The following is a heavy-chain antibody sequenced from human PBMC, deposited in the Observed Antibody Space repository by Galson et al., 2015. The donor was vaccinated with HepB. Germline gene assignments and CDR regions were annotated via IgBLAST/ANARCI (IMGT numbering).Heavy chain of an antibody. Sequence: SLRLSCAASGFTFSNARMSWVRQAPGKGLEWVGRTKSKTDGGTTDYAAPVKGRFTISRDDSKNTLYLQMNSLKTEDTAVYYCTTQVQHIVVVIPRFDPWGQGTLVTVSS. CDR3: TTQVQHIVVVIPRFDP. CDR2: TKSKTDGGTT. D-gene: IGHD2-21*01. CDR1: GFTFSNAR. V-gene: IGHV3-15*01. J-gene: IGHJ5*02.